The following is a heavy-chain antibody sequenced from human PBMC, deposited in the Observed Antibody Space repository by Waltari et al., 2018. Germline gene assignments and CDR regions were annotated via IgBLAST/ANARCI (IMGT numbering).Heavy chain of an antibody. D-gene: IGHD1-26*01. Sequence: QVQLQESGPGLVKPSETLSLTCTVSGGSIRSYSWSWTRQPPGTGLEWIGYSYYSGSTNYNHSLKSRVTISVDTSKNQFSLKLSSVTAADTAVYYCARKTRWVAPSDSNWYFDLWGRGTLVTVSS. CDR1: GGSIRSYS. V-gene: IGHV4-59*01. CDR2: SYYSGST. CDR3: ARKTRWVAPSDSNWYFDL. J-gene: IGHJ2*01.